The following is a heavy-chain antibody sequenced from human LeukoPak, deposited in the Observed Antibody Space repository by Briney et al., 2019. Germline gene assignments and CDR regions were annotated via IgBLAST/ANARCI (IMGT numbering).Heavy chain of an antibody. V-gene: IGHV3-15*01. D-gene: IGHD3-16*01. Sequence: GGSLRLSCTASGFTFSSVWMTWVRQAPGKGPEWVVRIKSRTDGETTDYAAPVKGRFSISRDDSENTLYLQMNSLKNEDTAVYFCTTVHGAGPVNFDYWGQGSLVTVSS. CDR2: IKSRTDGETT. CDR1: GFTFSSVW. CDR3: TTVHGAGPVNFDY. J-gene: IGHJ4*02.